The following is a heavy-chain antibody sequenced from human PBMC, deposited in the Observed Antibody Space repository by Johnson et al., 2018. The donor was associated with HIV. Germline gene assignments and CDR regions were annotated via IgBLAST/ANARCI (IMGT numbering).Heavy chain of an antibody. V-gene: IGHV3-66*02. CDR2: IGTAGDT. CDR3: AKGQVVVAATSAFDI. J-gene: IGHJ3*02. D-gene: IGHD2-15*01. Sequence: VQLVESGGGLVQPGGSLRLSCAASGITVGTNYMSWVRQAPGKGLEWVSVIGTAGDTYYPGSVKGRFTISRENAKNTLYVQMNSLRGEDTAVYYCAKGQVVVAATSAFDIWGQGTMVTVSS. CDR1: GITVGTNY.